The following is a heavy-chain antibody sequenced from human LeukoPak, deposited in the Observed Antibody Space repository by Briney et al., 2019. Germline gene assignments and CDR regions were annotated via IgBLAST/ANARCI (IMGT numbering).Heavy chain of an antibody. Sequence: SVKVSCKASGGTFSSYAISWVLQAPVQGLEWMGGIIPIFGTANYAQKFQGRVTITTDESTSTAYMELSTLRSEATAVYYCATPKQKGNAFDIWGQGTMVTVSS. CDR2: IIPIFGTA. J-gene: IGHJ3*02. CDR3: ATPKQKGNAFDI. V-gene: IGHV1-69*05. D-gene: IGHD3-10*01. CDR1: GGTFSSYA.